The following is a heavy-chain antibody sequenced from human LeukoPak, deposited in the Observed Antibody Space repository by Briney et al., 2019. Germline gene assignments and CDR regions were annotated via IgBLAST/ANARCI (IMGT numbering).Heavy chain of an antibody. CDR2: ISYDGSNK. J-gene: IGHJ3*02. CDR3: ATTYWAAAFDI. V-gene: IGHV3-30*03. D-gene: IGHD2-15*01. CDR1: GFTFSSYG. Sequence: GGSLRLSCAASGFTFSSYGMHWVRQAPGKGLEWVAVISYDGSNKYYADSVKGRFTISRDNSKNTLYLQMNSLRAEDTAVYYCATTYWAAAFDIWGQGTMITVSS.